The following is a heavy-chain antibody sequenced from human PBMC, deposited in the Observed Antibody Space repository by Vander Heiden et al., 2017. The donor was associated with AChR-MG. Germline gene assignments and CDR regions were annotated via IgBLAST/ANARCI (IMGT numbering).Heavy chain of an antibody. CDR3: AKDIFSESGYYDY. CDR1: GFTFDDYA. Sequence: EVQLVESGGGLVQPGRSLRLSCAASGFTFDDYAMHWVRQAPGKGLEWVSGISWNSGSIGYADSVKGRFTISRDNVKNSLYLQMNSLRAEDTALYYCAKDIFSESGYYDYWGQGTLVTVSS. CDR2: ISWNSGSI. V-gene: IGHV3-9*01. J-gene: IGHJ4*02. D-gene: IGHD3-22*01.